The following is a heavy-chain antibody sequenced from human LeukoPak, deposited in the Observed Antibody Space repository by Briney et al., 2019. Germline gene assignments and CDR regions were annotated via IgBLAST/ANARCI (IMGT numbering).Heavy chain of an antibody. V-gene: IGHV3-13*01. J-gene: IGHJ3*02. Sequence: GGSLRLSCAASGFTFSSYDMHWVRQAPGRGLEWVSAIGIAGDTYYPDPVKGRITISRENAKNSMYLQMNSLKDGDTAVYYCIRGGIQVSGIDAFDSWGQGTMVTVSS. CDR2: IGIAGDT. CDR3: IRGGIQVSGIDAFDS. CDR1: GFTFSSYD. D-gene: IGHD5/OR15-5a*01.